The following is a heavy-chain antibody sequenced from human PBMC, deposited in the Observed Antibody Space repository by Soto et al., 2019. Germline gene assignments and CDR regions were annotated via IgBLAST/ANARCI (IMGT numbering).Heavy chain of an antibody. V-gene: IGHV2-26*01. J-gene: IGHJ6*02. CDR2: ILSNDEE. Sequence: SGPALVNPTETLTLTCTVSGFSLSDADVGVAWIRQPPGKALEWLAHILSNDEEVFSSSLRTRLTISKDTSRSQVVLTMSNMEPVDTATYYCARIRGYCSGGSCYFYYFAMDVWGQGTTVTVSS. D-gene: IGHD2-15*01. CDR1: GFSLSDADVG. CDR3: ARIRGYCSGGSCYFYYFAMDV.